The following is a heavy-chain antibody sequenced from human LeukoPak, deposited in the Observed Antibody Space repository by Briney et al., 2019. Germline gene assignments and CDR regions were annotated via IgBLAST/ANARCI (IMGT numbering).Heavy chain of an antibody. D-gene: IGHD3-10*01. Sequence: PGGSLRLSCAASGFTFSSYGMHWVRQAPGKGLEWVAVISYDGSNKYYADSVKGRFTISRDNSKNTLYLQMNSLRAEDTAVYYCAKGPYGYWGQGTLVTVSS. V-gene: IGHV3-30*18. CDR3: AKGPYGY. J-gene: IGHJ4*02. CDR2: ISYDGSNK. CDR1: GFTFSSYG.